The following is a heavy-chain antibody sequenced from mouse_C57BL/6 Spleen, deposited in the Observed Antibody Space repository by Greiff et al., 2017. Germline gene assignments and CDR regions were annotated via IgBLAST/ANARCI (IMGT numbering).Heavy chain of an antibody. CDR2: IAPNSGGT. CDR1: GYTFTSYW. J-gene: IGHJ1*03. V-gene: IGHV1-72*01. Sequence: VQLQQPGAELVKPGASVTLSCKASGYTFTSYWMHWVKQRPGRGLEWIGRIAPNSGGTKYNEKFKSKATLTVDKPSSTAYMQLSSLTSEDSAVYYCAREDYYGSSYWYFDVWGTGTTVTVSS. CDR3: AREDYYGSSYWYFDV. D-gene: IGHD1-1*01.